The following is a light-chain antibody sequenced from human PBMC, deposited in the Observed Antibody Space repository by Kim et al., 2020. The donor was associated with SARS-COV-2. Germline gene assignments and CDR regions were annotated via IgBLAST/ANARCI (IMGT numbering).Light chain of an antibody. Sequence: SPGQTARITCSGDALQKQYDYWYQQKPGQAPVLVIYKDSERPSGIPERFSGASSGTTVTLTISGVQAEDEADYYCQSADSSGTPWVFGGGTQLTVL. CDR2: KDS. CDR3: QSADSSGTPWV. CDR1: ALQKQY. J-gene: IGLJ3*02. V-gene: IGLV3-25*03.